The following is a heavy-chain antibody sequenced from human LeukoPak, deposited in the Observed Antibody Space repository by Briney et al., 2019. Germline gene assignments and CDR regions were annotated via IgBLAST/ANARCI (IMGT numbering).Heavy chain of an antibody. D-gene: IGHD3-16*02. Sequence: ASVKVSCKASGYTFTGYYMHWVRQAPGQGLEWMGWINPNSGGTNYAQKFQGRVTMTRDTSISTAYVELSRLRSDDTAVYYCARGGDYDYVWGSYPDWGQGTLVTVSS. CDR2: INPNSGGT. V-gene: IGHV1-2*02. J-gene: IGHJ4*02. CDR1: GYTFTGYY. CDR3: ARGGDYDYVWGSYPD.